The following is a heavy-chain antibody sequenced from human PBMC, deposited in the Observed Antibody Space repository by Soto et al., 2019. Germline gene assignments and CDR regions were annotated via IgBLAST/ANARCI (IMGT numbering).Heavy chain of an antibody. CDR3: AKSGGEDFDY. CDR2: ISYDGSNK. CDR1: GFTFSSYG. J-gene: IGHJ4*02. Sequence: QVQLVESGGGVVQPGRSLRLSCAASGFTFSSYGMHWVRQAPGKGLEWVAVISYDGSNKYYADSVKGRFTISRDNSKNTLYLQMHRLRAEDTAVYYCAKSGGEDFDYWGQGTLVTVSS. V-gene: IGHV3-30*18. D-gene: IGHD3-16*01.